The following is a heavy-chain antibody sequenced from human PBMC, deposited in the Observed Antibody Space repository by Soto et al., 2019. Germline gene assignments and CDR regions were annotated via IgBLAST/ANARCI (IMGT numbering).Heavy chain of an antibody. Sequence: QVQVVQSGAEVKKPGSSVKVSCKASGGTFSSYTINWVRQAPGQGLEWMGRIIPILGIINYAQNFQGRVTITADKSTSTAYMELRSLRSEDTAVYYCARVREEYCSSSSCRNWFDPWGQGTPVTVSS. V-gene: IGHV1-69*02. D-gene: IGHD2-2*01. CDR2: IIPILGII. CDR1: GGTFSSYT. J-gene: IGHJ5*02. CDR3: ARVREEYCSSSSCRNWFDP.